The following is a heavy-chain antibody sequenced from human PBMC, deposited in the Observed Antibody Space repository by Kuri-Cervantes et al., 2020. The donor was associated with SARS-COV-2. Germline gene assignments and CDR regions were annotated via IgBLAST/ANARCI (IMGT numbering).Heavy chain of an antibody. V-gene: IGHV3-23*01. CDR1: GFMFNDYA. CDR2: ISGSGIST. Sequence: ETLSLTCAASGFMFNDYAMSWVRQAPGKGLEWVSSISGSGISTHYADSVKGRFTISRDNSKNTLYLQMNSLRADETAVYYCAKERGYGNEYVDYWGQGTLVTVSS. D-gene: IGHD5-18*01. J-gene: IGHJ4*02. CDR3: AKERGYGNEYVDY.